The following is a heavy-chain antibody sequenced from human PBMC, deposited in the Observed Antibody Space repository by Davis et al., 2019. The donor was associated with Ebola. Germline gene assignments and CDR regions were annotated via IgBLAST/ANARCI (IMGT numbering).Heavy chain of an antibody. J-gene: IGHJ4*02. V-gene: IGHV3-7*03. Sequence: GESLKISCAASGFTFSSYWMSWVRQAPGKGLEWVANIKQDGIEKYYVDSVKGRFTISRDNAKNSLYLQMNSLRAEDTAVYYCARDSIHGDYFDYWGQGTLVTVSS. CDR1: GFTFSSYW. CDR2: IKQDGIEK. D-gene: IGHD4-17*01. CDR3: ARDSIHGDYFDY.